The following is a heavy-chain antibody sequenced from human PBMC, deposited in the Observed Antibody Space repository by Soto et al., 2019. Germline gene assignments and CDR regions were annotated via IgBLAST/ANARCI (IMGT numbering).Heavy chain of an antibody. J-gene: IGHJ6*02. V-gene: IGHV4-39*02. Sequence: QLQLLESGPGLVKPSETLSLTCSVSGGSISSGPYSWGWIRQPPGKGLEWIGTFHYSGRTYYSPSPESRVTVSVDTSKNHFSLKVSSVTAADTAVFYCARLAGYCSGTSCYGYYGMDVWGQGTTVTVSS. D-gene: IGHD2-2*01. CDR3: ARLAGYCSGTSCYGYYGMDV. CDR2: FHYSGRT. CDR1: GGSISSGPYS.